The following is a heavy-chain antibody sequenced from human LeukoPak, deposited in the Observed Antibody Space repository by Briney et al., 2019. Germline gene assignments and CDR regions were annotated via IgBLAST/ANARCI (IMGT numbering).Heavy chain of an antibody. CDR1: GGSISNSY. CDR2: ISYSGST. V-gene: IGHV4-59*01. CDR3: ARWGSGYGDPEN. D-gene: IGHD4-17*01. Sequence: SETLSLTCTVSGGSISNSYWSWIRQPPGKGLEWIGYISYSGSTNYNPSLTSRVTISVDTSKNQFSLKLSSVTAADTAVYYCARWGSGYGDPENWGQGTLVTVSS. J-gene: IGHJ4*02.